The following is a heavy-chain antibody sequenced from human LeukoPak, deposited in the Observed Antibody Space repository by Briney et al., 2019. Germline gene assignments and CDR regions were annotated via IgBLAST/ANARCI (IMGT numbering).Heavy chain of an antibody. Sequence: GGSLRLSCAASGFTFSSYAMSWARQAPGKGLEWVSAISGSGGSTYYADSVKGRFTISRDNSKNTLYLQMNSLRAEDTAVYYCAKELEYSSLGGAFDIWGQGTMVTVCS. CDR2: ISGSGGST. V-gene: IGHV3-23*01. CDR3: AKELEYSSLGGAFDI. D-gene: IGHD6-6*01. J-gene: IGHJ3*02. CDR1: GFTFSSYA.